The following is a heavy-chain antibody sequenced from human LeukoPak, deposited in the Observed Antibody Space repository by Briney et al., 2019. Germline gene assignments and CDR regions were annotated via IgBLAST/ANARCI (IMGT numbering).Heavy chain of an antibody. CDR3: ARARLTSYYYYYGMDV. CDR2: INAGNGNT. V-gene: IGHV1-3*01. J-gene: IGHJ6*02. Sequence: GASVKVSCKASGYTFTSYAMHWVRQAPGQRLEWMGWINAGNGNTKYSQKFQGRVTITRDTSASTAYMELSSLRSEDTAVYYCARARLTSYYYYYGMDVWGQGTTVTVS. CDR1: GYTFTSYA.